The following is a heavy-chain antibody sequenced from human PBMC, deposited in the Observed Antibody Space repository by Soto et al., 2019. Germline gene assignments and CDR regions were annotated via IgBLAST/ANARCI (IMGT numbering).Heavy chain of an antibody. D-gene: IGHD2-2*01. CDR1: GSSLTSYW. CDR3: ERNRHFPSYSWFDP. Sequence: GESLNISLTRSGSSLTSYWISWVLHMPWKCLEWMGRIDPSDSYTNYSPSFQGHFTISADKSISTAYLQWSSLKASETAMYYCERNRHFPSYSWFDPWGKGILVTVSS. CDR2: IDPSDSYT. V-gene: IGHV5-10-1*01. J-gene: IGHJ5*02.